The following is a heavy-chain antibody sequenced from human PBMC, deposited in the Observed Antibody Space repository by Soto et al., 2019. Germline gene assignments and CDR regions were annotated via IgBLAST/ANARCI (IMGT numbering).Heavy chain of an antibody. J-gene: IGHJ6*02. CDR2: IYSGGAI. V-gene: IGHV3-66*01. CDR1: GFTVTSNY. D-gene: IGHD3-10*01. Sequence: EVQVVESGGGLVQPGGSLRLSCAASGFTVTSNYMSWVRQTPGKGLEWVSLIYSGGAIVYADSVMGRFTVSRDNSRNTMFLQMNSLRAGDTCVYFCARDFGSDATGYYGMDVWGQGTTVTVSS. CDR3: ARDFGSDATGYYGMDV.